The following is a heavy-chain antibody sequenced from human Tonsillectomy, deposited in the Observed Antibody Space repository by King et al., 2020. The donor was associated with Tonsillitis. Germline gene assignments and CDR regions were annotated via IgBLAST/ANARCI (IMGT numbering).Heavy chain of an antibody. D-gene: IGHD6-19*01. V-gene: IGHV3-23*04. J-gene: IGHJ5*02. CDR3: AKGGEAVAVWFDP. CDR2: ISGSGCNT. CDR1: GFTFSNYA. Sequence: VQLVESGGGLVQPGGSLRPSCAASGFTFSNYALSWVSQASGKGLVWVATISGSGCNTYYADSVKGRFTISSDNSKNTQYLQMNSRRAEDTAVYYCAKGGEAVAVWFDPWGQGTLVTVSS.